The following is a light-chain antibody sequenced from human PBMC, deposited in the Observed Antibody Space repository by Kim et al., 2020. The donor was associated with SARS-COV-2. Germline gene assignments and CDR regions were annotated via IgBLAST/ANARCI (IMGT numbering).Light chain of an antibody. CDR2: EDK. CDR3: QSSDSSNLHVV. J-gene: IGLJ2*01. V-gene: IGLV6-57*03. Sequence: TVTIPCTRSSGSIASSYVQWYQQRPGSAPTTLIYEDKQRPSGVPDRFSGSIDSSSNSASLTISGLKTEDEADYYCQSSDSSNLHVVFGGGTQLTVL. CDR1: SGSIASSY.